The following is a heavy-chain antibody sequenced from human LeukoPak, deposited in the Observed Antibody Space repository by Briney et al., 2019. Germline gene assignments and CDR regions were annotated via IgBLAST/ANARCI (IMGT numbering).Heavy chain of an antibody. Sequence: GGSLRLSCEASTFTFTPGWMSWVRQAPGKGLEWVAMMKRDGGEKHYVDSVRGRFTISRDNAKNSLYLQMDSLRDEDTAVYYCASLDTAHPSGVHWGQGTLVTVS. CDR2: MKRDGGEK. V-gene: IGHV3-7*01. CDR1: TFTFTPGW. J-gene: IGHJ4*02. D-gene: IGHD5-18*01. CDR3: ASLDTAHPSGVH.